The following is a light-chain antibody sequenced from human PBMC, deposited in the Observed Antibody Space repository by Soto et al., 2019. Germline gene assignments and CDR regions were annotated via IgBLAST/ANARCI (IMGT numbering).Light chain of an antibody. J-gene: IGKJ1*01. CDR2: GAS. Sequence: EIVLTQSPGTLSVSAGERATLSCRASQSVSTNLAWYQQKPGQAPRLLMYGASTRATGMPARFSGSGSGTDFALNIRSLQSEDSGIYYCQQYNNWLWTFGKGTKVEIK. CDR3: QQYNNWLWT. CDR1: QSVSTN. V-gene: IGKV3-15*01.